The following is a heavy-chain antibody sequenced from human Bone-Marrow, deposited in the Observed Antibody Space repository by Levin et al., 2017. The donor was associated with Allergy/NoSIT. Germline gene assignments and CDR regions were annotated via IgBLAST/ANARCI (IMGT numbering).Heavy chain of an antibody. CDR2: IIPIFGTA. CDR3: ARRDGYTGGFDY. V-gene: IGHV1-69*13. D-gene: IGHD5-24*01. J-gene: IGHJ4*02. Sequence: ASVKVSCKASGGTFSSYAISWVRQAPGQGLEWMGGIIPIFGTANYAQKFQGRVTITADESTSTAYMELSSLRSEDTAVYYCARRDGYTGGFDYWGQGTLVTVSS. CDR1: GGTFSSYA.